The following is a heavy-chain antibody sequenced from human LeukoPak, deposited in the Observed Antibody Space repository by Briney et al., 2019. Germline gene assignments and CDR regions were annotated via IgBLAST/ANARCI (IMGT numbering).Heavy chain of an antibody. J-gene: IGHJ5*01. Sequence: SETLSLTCTVSAASFISSSHHWGWIRQSPGKGLEWIGTIYYGRTTYYNPSLDGRVTISLDTSANHFSLQLNSVTAADTAVYYCVRHDGRGGATMGAFDSWGQGSLVTVSS. CDR2: IYYGRTT. D-gene: IGHD5-12*01. V-gene: IGHV4-39*01. CDR1: AASFISSSHH. CDR3: VRHDGRGGATMGAFDS.